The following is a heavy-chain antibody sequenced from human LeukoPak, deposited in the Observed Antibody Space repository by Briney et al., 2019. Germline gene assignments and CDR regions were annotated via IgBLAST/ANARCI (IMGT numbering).Heavy chain of an antibody. Sequence: GGSLRLSCAASGFTFKIYSMNWVRQAPGKGLEWVSSISRSSSHMYYADSVKGRFTISRDNAKNSLYLQMNPLRAEDTAVYYCARDDTSVHFFDYWGQGTLVTVSS. J-gene: IGHJ4*02. CDR1: GFTFKIYS. CDR2: ISRSSSHM. V-gene: IGHV3-21*01. D-gene: IGHD1-1*01. CDR3: ARDDTSVHFFDY.